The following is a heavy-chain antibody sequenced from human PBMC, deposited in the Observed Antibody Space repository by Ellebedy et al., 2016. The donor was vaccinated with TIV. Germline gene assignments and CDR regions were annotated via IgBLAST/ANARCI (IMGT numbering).Heavy chain of an antibody. CDR2: MHYSGST. J-gene: IGHJ6*02. Sequence: SETLSLTXTVSGGSINSDNSYWGWIRQSPGKGLEWIASMHYSGSTYYNPSLKSRVTMSVDTSRNQFSLEVNSVTAADTAVYYCGRDPTTDFYGAAPDVWGQGTTVTVSS. CDR1: GGSINSDNSY. D-gene: IGHD2/OR15-2a*01. CDR3: GRDPTTDFYGAAPDV. V-gene: IGHV4-39*07.